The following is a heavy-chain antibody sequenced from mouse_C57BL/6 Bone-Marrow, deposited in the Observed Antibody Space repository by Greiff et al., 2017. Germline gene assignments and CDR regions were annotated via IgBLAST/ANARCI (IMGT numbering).Heavy chain of an antibody. CDR3: ARSLRPRYAVDY. J-gene: IGHJ4*01. V-gene: IGHV1-55*01. D-gene: IGHD1-1*01. CDR1: GYTFTSYW. CDR2: IYPGSGST. Sequence: VKLQQPGAELVKPGASVTMSCKASGYTFTSYWITWVKQRPGQGLEWIGDIYPGSGSTNYNEKFKSKATLTVDTSSSTAYMQLSSLTSEDSAVYYCARSLRPRYAVDYWGQGTSVTVSS.